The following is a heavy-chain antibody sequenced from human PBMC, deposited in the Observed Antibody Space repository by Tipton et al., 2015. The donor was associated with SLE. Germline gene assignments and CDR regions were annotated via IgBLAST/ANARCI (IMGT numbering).Heavy chain of an antibody. V-gene: IGHV4-34*01. CDR2: IDHTGST. D-gene: IGHD1-26*01. CDR3: ARDLFGWELPY. J-gene: IGHJ4*02. Sequence: TLSLTCAVYGGSFSGYYWSWIRQPPGKGLEWIGEIDHTGSTNYNPSLKSRVTISVDTSANQFSLKLSSVTAADTAVYYCARDLFGWELPYWGQGTLVTVSS. CDR1: GGSFSGYY.